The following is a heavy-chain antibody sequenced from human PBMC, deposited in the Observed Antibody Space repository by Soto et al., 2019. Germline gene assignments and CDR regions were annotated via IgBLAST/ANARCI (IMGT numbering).Heavy chain of an antibody. CDR1: GGSISSYY. V-gene: IGHV4-59*01. CDR3: ARDVVDYFDY. Sequence: SETLSLTCTVSGGSISSYYWSWIRQPPGRGLEWIGYIYYSGSTNYNPSLKSRVTISVDTSKNQFSLKLSSVTAADTAVYYCARDVVDYFDYWGQGTLVTVSS. J-gene: IGHJ4*02. D-gene: IGHD2-21*01. CDR2: IYYSGST.